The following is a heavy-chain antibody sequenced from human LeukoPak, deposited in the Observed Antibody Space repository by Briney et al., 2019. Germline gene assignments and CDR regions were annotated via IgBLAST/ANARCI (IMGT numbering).Heavy chain of an antibody. CDR3: AKDAKAAILYYYYGMDV. CDR1: GFTFSSYA. Sequence: GGSLRLSCAASGFTFSSYAMSWVRQAPGKGLEWVSAISGSGGSTYYADSVKGRFTISRDNSKNTLYLQMNSLRAEDTAVYYCAKDAKAAILYYYYGMDVWGQGTTVTVSS. CDR2: ISGSGGST. D-gene: IGHD2-2*01. V-gene: IGHV3-23*01. J-gene: IGHJ6*02.